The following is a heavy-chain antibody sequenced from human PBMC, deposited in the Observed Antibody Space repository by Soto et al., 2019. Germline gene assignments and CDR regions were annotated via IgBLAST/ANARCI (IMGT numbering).Heavy chain of an antibody. Sequence: PSETLSLTCTVSGGSISSGGYYWSWIRQHPGKGLEWIGYIYYSGSTYYNPSLKSRVTISVDTSKNQFSLKLSSVTAADTAVYYCARDFYRYTSPYNWFDPWGQGTLVTVSS. CDR1: GGSISSGGYY. CDR2: IYYSGST. J-gene: IGHJ5*02. CDR3: ARDFYRYTSPYNWFDP. D-gene: IGHD3-16*02. V-gene: IGHV4-31*03.